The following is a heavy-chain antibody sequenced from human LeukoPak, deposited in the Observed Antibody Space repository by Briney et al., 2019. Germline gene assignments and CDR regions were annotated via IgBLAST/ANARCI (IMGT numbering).Heavy chain of an antibody. J-gene: IGHJ4*02. CDR2: ISSSGGTL. CDR3: AGQRRFLKWLFQG. CDR1: EVIFRNYE. D-gene: IGHD3-3*01. V-gene: IGHV3-48*03. Sequence: GGSLTLSCTASEVIFRNYEMHWVRQATGKELEWVSYISSSGGTLYYADSVKGRFTISRDNAKNSLYLQMNSLRADDTAVHYCAGQRRFLKWLFQGWGQGNLVTVSS.